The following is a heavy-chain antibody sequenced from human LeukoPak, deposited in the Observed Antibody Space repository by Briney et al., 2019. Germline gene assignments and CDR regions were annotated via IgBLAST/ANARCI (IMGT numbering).Heavy chain of an antibody. V-gene: IGHV4-31*03. CDR2: ISYSGST. CDR3: ARDLGADGYNLRNWFDP. CDR1: GGFISSGAYY. D-gene: IGHD5-24*01. J-gene: IGHJ5*02. Sequence: PSETLSLTCTVSGGFISSGAYYWSWIRQHPGKGLEWIGYISYSGSTYYNPSLKSRVTISVDMSKNQSSLKLSSVTAADTAVYYCARDLGADGYNLRNWFDPWGQGTLVTVSS.